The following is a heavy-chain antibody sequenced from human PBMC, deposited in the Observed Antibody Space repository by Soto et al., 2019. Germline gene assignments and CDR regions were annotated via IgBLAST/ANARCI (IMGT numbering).Heavy chain of an antibody. CDR2: ISYDGSNK. Sequence: GGSLRLSCAASGFTFSSYAMHWVRQAPGKGLEWVAVISYDGSNKYYADSVKGRFTISRDNSKNTLFLQMNSLRAEDTAVYYCAVVGATTDFDYWGQGTLVTVSS. CDR3: AVVGATTDFDY. CDR1: GFTFSSYA. J-gene: IGHJ4*02. V-gene: IGHV3-30-3*01. D-gene: IGHD1-26*01.